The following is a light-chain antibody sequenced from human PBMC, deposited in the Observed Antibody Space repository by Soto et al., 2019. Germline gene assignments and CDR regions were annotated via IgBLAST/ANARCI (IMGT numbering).Light chain of an antibody. J-gene: IGKJ4*01. CDR2: GAS. CDR1: QSISSD. Sequence: DIQMTQSPSSLSASVGDRVTITCRASQSISSDLNWYQQKPGKAPKVLIYGASSLQSGVPSRFSGSGFGTDFTLTISSLQPEDFATYYCQQSHSIPLTFGGRTKVEIK. V-gene: IGKV1-39*01. CDR3: QQSHSIPLT.